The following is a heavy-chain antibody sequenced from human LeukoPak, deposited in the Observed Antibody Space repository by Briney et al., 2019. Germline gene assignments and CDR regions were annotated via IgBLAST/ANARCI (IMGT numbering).Heavy chain of an antibody. CDR3: ARKWEPMTFDI. CDR2: IYYSGST. CDR1: GGSIRSSSYY. J-gene: IGHJ3*02. D-gene: IGHD1-26*01. V-gene: IGHV4-39*01. Sequence: SETLSLTCTVSGGSIRSSSYYWGWIRQPPGKGLEGIGSIYYSGSTYYNPSLKSRVTISVDTSKNQFSLKLSSVTAADTAVYYCARKWEPMTFDIWGQGTMVTVSS.